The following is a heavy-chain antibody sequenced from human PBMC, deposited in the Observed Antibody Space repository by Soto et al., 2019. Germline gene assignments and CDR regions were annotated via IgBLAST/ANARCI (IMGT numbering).Heavy chain of an antibody. V-gene: IGHV3-30-3*01. D-gene: IGHD2-21*02. CDR1: GFIFSPYT. CDR2: ISYDGNDK. J-gene: IGHJ4*02. CDR3: ARGGGFCGADCYKGGIDY. Sequence: HPGGSLRLSCAASGFIFSPYTMHWVRQTPGKGLEWVAVISYDGNDKYYADSVKGRFTISRDNSKNTLYLQMNSLRAEDTALYYCARGGGFCGADCYKGGIDYWGQGXLVTVYS.